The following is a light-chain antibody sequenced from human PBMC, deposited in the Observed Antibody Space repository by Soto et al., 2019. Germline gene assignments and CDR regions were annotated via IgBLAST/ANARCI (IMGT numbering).Light chain of an antibody. J-gene: IGKJ4*01. V-gene: IGKV1-12*01. CDR2: AAS. CDR1: QGLSTW. CDR3: QQADSFPIT. Sequence: DIQITQSPSSVSASVGDRVTITCRASQGLSTWLAWYQQKPGKAPKLLIFAASSLQSGVPSRFSGSGSGTDFTLTISRLQPEDFATYNCQQADSFPITFGGGTKVEIK.